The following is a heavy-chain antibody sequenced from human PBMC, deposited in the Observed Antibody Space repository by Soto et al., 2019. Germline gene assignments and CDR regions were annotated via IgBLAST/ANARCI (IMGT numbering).Heavy chain of an antibody. Sequence: SETLSLTCTVSGGSISSSSYYWGWIRQPPGKGLEWIGSIYYSGSTYYNPSLKSRVTISVDTSKNQFSPKLSSVTAADTAVYYCARLVSYGYYYYYYMDVWGKGTTVTVSS. D-gene: IGHD5-18*01. CDR2: IYYSGST. CDR1: GGSISSSSYY. CDR3: ARLVSYGYYYYYYMDV. V-gene: IGHV4-39*01. J-gene: IGHJ6*03.